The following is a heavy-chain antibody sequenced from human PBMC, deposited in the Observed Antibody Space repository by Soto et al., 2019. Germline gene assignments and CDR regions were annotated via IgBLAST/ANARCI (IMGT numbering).Heavy chain of an antibody. D-gene: IGHD3-3*01. CDR3: ARRTIFGVAYYFDY. CDR2: INPNSGGT. V-gene: IGHV1-2*02. J-gene: IGHJ4*02. Sequence: ASVKVSCKASGYTFTGYYMHWVRQAPGQGLEWMGWINPNSGGTNYAQKFQGRVTMTRDTSISTAYMELSRLRSDDTAVYYCARRTIFGVAYYFDYWGQGTLVTVS. CDR1: GYTFTGYY.